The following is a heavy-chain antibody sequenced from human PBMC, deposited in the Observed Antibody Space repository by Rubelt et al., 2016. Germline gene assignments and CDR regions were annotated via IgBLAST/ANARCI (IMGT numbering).Heavy chain of an antibody. V-gene: IGHV3-11*04. J-gene: IGHJ4*02. D-gene: IGHD1-14*01. Sequence: QEQLVESGGGVVQPGRSLRLSCAASGFTFSDYYMSWIRQAPGEGLEWVSYISSGANTIHYADSVKGRFTISRDNARNSLYLQMNSLRAEDTAVYYCARGYKRGQWPHWGQGTLVTVSS. CDR2: ISSGANTI. CDR1: GFTFSDYY. CDR3: ARGYKRGQWPH.